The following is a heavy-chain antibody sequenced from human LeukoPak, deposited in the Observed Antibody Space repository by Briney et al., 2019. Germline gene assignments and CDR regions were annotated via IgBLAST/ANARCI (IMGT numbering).Heavy chain of an antibody. Sequence: SETLSLTCAVSGGSISSGGYSWSWIRQPPGKGLEWIGYIYYSGSTNYNPSLKSRVTISVDTSKNQFSLKLSSVTAADTAVYYCAGGVYYYDSSGYNWFDPWGQGTLVTVSS. J-gene: IGHJ5*02. CDR2: IYYSGST. D-gene: IGHD3-22*01. CDR1: GGSISSGGYS. CDR3: AGGVYYYDSSGYNWFDP. V-gene: IGHV4-61*08.